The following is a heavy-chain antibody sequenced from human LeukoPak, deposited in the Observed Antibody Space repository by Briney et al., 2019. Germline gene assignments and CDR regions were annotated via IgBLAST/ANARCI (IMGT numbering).Heavy chain of an antibody. Sequence: KTSQTLSLTCTVSGGSTTSAGYSWGWIRQPAGKGLEWIGRIYSSGSTNSNPSFKSRVTISVDTSKNQFSLKLSSVTAADTAVYYCARGYCTSTSCSENRYYFDSWGQGTLVTVSS. CDR1: GGSTTSAGYS. V-gene: IGHV4-61*02. CDR2: IYSSGST. J-gene: IGHJ4*02. CDR3: ARGYCTSTSCSENRYYFDS. D-gene: IGHD2-2*01.